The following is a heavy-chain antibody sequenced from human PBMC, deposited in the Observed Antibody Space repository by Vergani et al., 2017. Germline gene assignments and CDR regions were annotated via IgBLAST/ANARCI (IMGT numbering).Heavy chain of an antibody. V-gene: IGHV7-4-1*02. Sequence: QVQLVQSGSELKKPGASVKVSCEASGYTFTDYAMTWVRQAPGQGLEWMGWINTNTGNPTYAQGFTGRFVFSLDTSVSTAYLQINSLKAADTAVYYCARDYLSDADWLFVYWGQGTLVIVSS. CDR2: INTNTGNP. D-gene: IGHD3-9*01. CDR1: GYTFTDYA. CDR3: ARDYLSDADWLFVY. J-gene: IGHJ4*02.